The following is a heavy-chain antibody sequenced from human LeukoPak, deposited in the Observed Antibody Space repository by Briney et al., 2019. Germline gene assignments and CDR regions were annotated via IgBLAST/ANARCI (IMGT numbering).Heavy chain of an antibody. CDR2: IIPIFGTA. CDR3: ARYSSSWSPFDY. CDR1: GGTFSSYA. V-gene: IGHV1-69*05. D-gene: IGHD6-13*01. Sequence: GASVKVSCKASGGTFSSYAISWVRQAPGQGLEWMGGIIPIFGTANYAQKLQGRVTMTTDTSTSTAYMELRSLRSDDTAVYYCARYSSSWSPFDYWGQGTLVTVSS. J-gene: IGHJ4*02.